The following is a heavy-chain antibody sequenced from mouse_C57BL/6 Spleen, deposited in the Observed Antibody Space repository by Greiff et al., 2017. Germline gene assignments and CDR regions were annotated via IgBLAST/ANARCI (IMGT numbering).Heavy chain of an antibody. D-gene: IGHD2-10*02. CDR2: INPSNGGT. CDR1: GYTFTSYW. V-gene: IGHV1-53*01. Sequence: QVQLQQPGTELVQPGASVKLSCKASGYTFTSYWMHWVKQRPGEGLEWIGNINPSNGGTNYKESVKGKATLTVDRSSSTAFMQLSSLTSEDSEVYYCAREYGSVFDYWGQGTTLTVSS. J-gene: IGHJ2*01. CDR3: AREYGSVFDY.